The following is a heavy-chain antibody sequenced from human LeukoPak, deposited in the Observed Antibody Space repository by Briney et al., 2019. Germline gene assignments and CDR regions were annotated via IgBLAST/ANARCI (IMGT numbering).Heavy chain of an antibody. V-gene: IGHV3-7*01. CDR2: IKQDGSEK. Sequence: GGSLRLSCAASGFTFSSYWMSWVRQAPGKGLEWVANIKQDGSEKYYVDSVKGRFTISRDNAKNSLYLQMNSLRAEDTAVYYCARDGYSAYYDFWSGYYGYWGQGTLVTVSS. J-gene: IGHJ4*02. CDR3: ARDGYSAYYDFWSGYYGY. D-gene: IGHD3-3*01. CDR1: GFTFSSYW.